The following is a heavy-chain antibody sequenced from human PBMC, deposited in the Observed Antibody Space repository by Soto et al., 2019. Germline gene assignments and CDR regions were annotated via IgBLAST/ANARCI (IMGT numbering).Heavy chain of an antibody. CDR2: ISYDGSNQ. V-gene: IGHV3-30*03. D-gene: IGHD6-25*01. CDR1: EFTFSAYG. J-gene: IGHJ4*02. CDR3: AREHLSIAARIFDY. Sequence: GGSLRLSCAASEFTFSAYGMHWVRQTPGKGLEWVAVISYDGSNQYYADSVKGRFTISRDNPENTLHLQMNTLRAEDTDVYYCAREHLSIAARIFDYWGQGTLVTVSS.